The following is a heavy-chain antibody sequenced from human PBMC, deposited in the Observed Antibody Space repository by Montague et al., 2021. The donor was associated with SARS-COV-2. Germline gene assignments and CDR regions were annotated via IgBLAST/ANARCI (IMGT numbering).Heavy chain of an antibody. CDR3: ARGLVGWFDP. Sequence: SESLSLTCTVSGGSIGSSSYYWGWIRQPPGKGLEWIGSIYYSGSTYYNPSLKSRVTISVDTSKNQFSLKLSSVTAADTAVYYCARGLVGWFDPWGQGTLVTVSS. CDR2: IYYSGST. CDR1: GGSIGSSSYY. V-gene: IGHV4-39*01. D-gene: IGHD3/OR15-3a*01. J-gene: IGHJ5*02.